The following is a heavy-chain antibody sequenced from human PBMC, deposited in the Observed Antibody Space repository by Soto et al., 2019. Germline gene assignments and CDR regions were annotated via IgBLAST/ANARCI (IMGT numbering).Heavy chain of an antibody. V-gene: IGHV3-11*01. CDR1: GFTFSDYY. CDR2: ISSSGSTI. D-gene: IGHD3-16*01. Sequence: GGSLRLSCAASGFTFSDYYMSWIRQAPGKGLEWVSYISSSGSTIYYADSVKGRFTISRDNAKNSLDRKRKSRRAEDTGGEEGERERKEGGEGGKEERGRKEEEEGREGGGKGKTVTVSS. J-gene: IGHJ6*04. CDR3: ERERKEGGEGGKEERGRKEEEEGREG.